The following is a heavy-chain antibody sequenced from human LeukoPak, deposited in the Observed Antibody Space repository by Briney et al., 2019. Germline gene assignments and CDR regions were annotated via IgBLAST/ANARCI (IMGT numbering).Heavy chain of an antibody. J-gene: IGHJ6*03. CDR2: INHSGST. CDR3: ARQMITMVRGVISDYYYYYMDV. V-gene: IGHV4-39*01. CDR1: GGSISSGSYY. D-gene: IGHD3-10*01. Sequence: SETLSLTCTVSGGSISSGSYYWSWIRQPPGKGLEWIGEINHSGSTNYNPSLKSRVTISVDTSKNQFSLKLSSVTAADTAVYYCARQMITMVRGVISDYYYYYMDVWGKGTTVTISS.